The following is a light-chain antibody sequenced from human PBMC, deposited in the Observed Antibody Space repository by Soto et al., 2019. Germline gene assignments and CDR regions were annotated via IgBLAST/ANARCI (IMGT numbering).Light chain of an antibody. J-gene: IGKJ4*01. CDR2: AAS. V-gene: IGKV1-39*01. CDR1: QSISSY. CDR3: QQSYSTPPLT. Sequence: DIQMTPSPSSLSASVGDRVTITCRASQSISSYLNWYQQKPGKAPKLLIYAASSLQSGVPSRFSGSGSGTDFTLTISSLQPEDFATYYWQQSYSTPPLTFGGGTKVEIK.